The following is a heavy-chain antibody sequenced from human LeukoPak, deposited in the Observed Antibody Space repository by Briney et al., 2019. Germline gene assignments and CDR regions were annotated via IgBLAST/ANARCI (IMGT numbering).Heavy chain of an antibody. CDR3: ARDIAAGWFDP. CDR1: GYTFTGYY. Sequence: ASVKVSCKASGYTFTGYYMHWVRQAPGQGLEWMGWINPNSGGTNYAQKFQARVTMTRDTSISTAYMELSSLRSDDTAVYYCARDIAAGWFDPWGQGTLVTVSS. V-gene: IGHV1-2*02. D-gene: IGHD6-13*01. CDR2: INPNSGGT. J-gene: IGHJ5*02.